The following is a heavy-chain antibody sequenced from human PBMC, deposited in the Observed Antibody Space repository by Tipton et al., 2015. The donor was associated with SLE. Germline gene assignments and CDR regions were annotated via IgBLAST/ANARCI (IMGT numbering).Heavy chain of an antibody. CDR1: GGSFSGYY. J-gene: IGHJ2*01. Sequence: TLSLTCAVYGGSFSGYYWSWIRQPPGKGLEWIGYIYYSGSTNYNPSLKSRVTISVDTSKNQFSLKLSSVTAADTAVYYCAREGRGGWYFDLWGRGTLVTVSS. D-gene: IGHD3-10*01. V-gene: IGHV4-59*12. CDR2: IYYSGST. CDR3: AREGRGGWYFDL.